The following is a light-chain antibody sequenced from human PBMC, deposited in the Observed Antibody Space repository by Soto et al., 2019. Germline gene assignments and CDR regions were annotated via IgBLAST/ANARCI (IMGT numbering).Light chain of an antibody. CDR3: QQYVSSPWA. J-gene: IGKJ1*01. CDR2: GAS. Sequence: EIVLTESPATLSLSPGERATHSCRASQSVTTYLAWYQQKPGQAPRLLIYGASRRATGIPDRFTGSGAGTDFTPTIRRLEPEDFAVYYCQQYVSSPWAFGQGTKVDIK. CDR1: QSVTTY. V-gene: IGKV3-20*01.